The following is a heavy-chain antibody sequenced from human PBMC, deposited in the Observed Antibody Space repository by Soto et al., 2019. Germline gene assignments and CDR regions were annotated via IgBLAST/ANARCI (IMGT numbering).Heavy chain of an antibody. Sequence: QVQLVQSGAEVKKPGSSVKVSCKASGGTFSSYAISWVRQAPGQGLEWMGGIIPIFGTANYAQKFQGRVTITADESTSTAYMELRSLRSEDTAVYYCARASLGYCISTSCYYGMDVWGQGTTVTVSS. J-gene: IGHJ6*02. V-gene: IGHV1-69*12. CDR1: GGTFSSYA. CDR3: ARASLGYCISTSCYYGMDV. D-gene: IGHD2-2*01. CDR2: IIPIFGTA.